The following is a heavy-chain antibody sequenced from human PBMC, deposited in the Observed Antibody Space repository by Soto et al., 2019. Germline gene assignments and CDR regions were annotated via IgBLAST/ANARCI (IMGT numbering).Heavy chain of an antibody. CDR2: IYYSGST. Sequence: SETLSLTCTVAGGSISSYYWSWIRKPPGKGLEWIGYIYYSGSTNYNPSLKSRVTISVDTSKNQFSLKLSSVTAADTAVYYCARERAYGDYGIDYWGQGTLVTVSS. V-gene: IGHV4-59*01. CDR1: GGSISSYY. D-gene: IGHD4-17*01. J-gene: IGHJ4*02. CDR3: ARERAYGDYGIDY.